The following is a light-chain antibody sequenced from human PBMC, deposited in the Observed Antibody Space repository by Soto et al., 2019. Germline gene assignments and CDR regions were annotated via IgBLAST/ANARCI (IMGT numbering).Light chain of an antibody. CDR1: QSISSW. J-gene: IGKJ1*01. V-gene: IGKV1-5*03. CDR3: QQYNSYPWT. CDR2: KAS. Sequence: DIQMTQSPTTLSASVGYRVTITCRASQSISSWLAWYQQKPGKAPKLLIYKASSLESGVPSRFSGSGSGTEFTLTISSLQPDDFATYYCQQYNSYPWTFGQGTKVNI.